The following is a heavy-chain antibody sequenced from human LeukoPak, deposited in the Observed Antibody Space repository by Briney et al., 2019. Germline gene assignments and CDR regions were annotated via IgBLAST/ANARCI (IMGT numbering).Heavy chain of an antibody. CDR1: GFTVSSNY. CDR2: IYSGGST. CDR3: ARDAGADCSGGSCYSETFDY. Sequence: GGSLRLSCAASGFTVSSNYMSWVRQAPGKGLEWVSVIYSGGSTYYADSVKGRFTISRDNAKNSLYLQMNSLRAEDTAVYYCARDAGADCSGGSCYSETFDYWGQGTLVTVSS. J-gene: IGHJ4*02. V-gene: IGHV3-66*01. D-gene: IGHD2-15*01.